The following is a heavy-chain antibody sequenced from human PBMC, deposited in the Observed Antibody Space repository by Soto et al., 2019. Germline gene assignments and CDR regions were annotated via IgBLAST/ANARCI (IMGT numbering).Heavy chain of an antibody. Sequence: QVQLVQSGAEVKKPGSSVKVSCKASGGTFSSYAISWVRQAPGQGLEWMGGIIPIFGTANYAQKFQGRVTITADESTSTAYMELSSLRSEDTAVYYCARGKTIAAPNGYYYYGMDVWGQGTTVTVSS. CDR1: GGTFSSYA. D-gene: IGHD6-13*01. J-gene: IGHJ6*02. CDR2: IIPIFGTA. V-gene: IGHV1-69*12. CDR3: ARGKTIAAPNGYYYYGMDV.